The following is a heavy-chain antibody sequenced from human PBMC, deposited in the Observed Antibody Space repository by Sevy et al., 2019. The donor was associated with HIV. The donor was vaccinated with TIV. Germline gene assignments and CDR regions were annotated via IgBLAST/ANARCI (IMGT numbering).Heavy chain of an antibody. CDR1: GFTFSSYE. V-gene: IGHV3-48*03. CDR2: ITLSGSTR. D-gene: IGHD6-19*01. Sequence: GGSLRLSCTASGFTFSSYEMNWVRQAPGKGLEWVSYITLSGSTRYYADSVKGRFTISSDNAKNSLYLQMNSLRAEDTDVYYCARDRQGITVAGTAIDYWGQGTMVTVSS. J-gene: IGHJ4*02. CDR3: ARDRQGITVAGTAIDY.